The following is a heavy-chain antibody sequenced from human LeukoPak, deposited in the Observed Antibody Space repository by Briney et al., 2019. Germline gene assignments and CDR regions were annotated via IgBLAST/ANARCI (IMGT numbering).Heavy chain of an antibody. CDR1: GYTFTGYY. CDR3: ARDCSSTSCYAFDY. D-gene: IGHD2-2*01. Sequence: GASVKVSCKASGYTFTGYYMHWVRQAPGRGLEWMGWINPNSGGTNYAQKFQGRVTMTRDTSISTAYMELSRLRSDDTAVYYCARDCSSTSCYAFDYWGQGTLVTVSS. J-gene: IGHJ4*02. CDR2: INPNSGGT. V-gene: IGHV1-2*02.